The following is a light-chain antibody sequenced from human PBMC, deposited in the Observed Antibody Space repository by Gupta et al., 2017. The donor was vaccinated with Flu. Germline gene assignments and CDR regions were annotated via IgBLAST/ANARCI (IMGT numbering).Light chain of an antibody. J-gene: IGKJ1*01. V-gene: IGKV1-5*03. CDR3: QQSRSSPRT. CDR1: QTIDSW. Sequence: GDRVTITCRASQTIDSWLAWYQKKPGRAPKSLIYKASSLETGVPSRFSGSGSGTEFSLTISSLQPDDFATYYCQQSRSSPRTFGQGTKVEIK. CDR2: KAS.